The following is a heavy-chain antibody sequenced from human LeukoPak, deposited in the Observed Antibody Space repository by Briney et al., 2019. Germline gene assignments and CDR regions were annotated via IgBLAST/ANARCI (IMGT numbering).Heavy chain of an antibody. CDR3: ARDIAVADYYYYYYMDV. V-gene: IGHV1-46*01. D-gene: IGHD6-19*01. CDR1: GYTFTSYY. CDR2: INPSGGST. Sequence: GASVKVSCKASGYTFTSYYMHWVRQAPGQGLEWMGIINPSGGSTSYAQKFQGRVTMTRDMSTSTVYMELSSLRSEDTAVYYCARDIAVADYYYYYYMDVWGKGTTVTVSS. J-gene: IGHJ6*03.